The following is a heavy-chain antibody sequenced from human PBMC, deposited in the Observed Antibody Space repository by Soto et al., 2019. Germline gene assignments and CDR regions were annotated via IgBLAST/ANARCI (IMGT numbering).Heavy chain of an antibody. V-gene: IGHV1-69*12. CDR2: IIPIFGTA. CDR3: ASHSSLRGYCISTSCYGYYYGMDV. CDR1: GGTFSSYA. D-gene: IGHD2-2*01. J-gene: IGHJ6*02. Sequence: QVQLVQSGAEVKKPGSSVKVSCKASGGTFSSYAISWVRQAPGQGLEWMGGIIPIFGTADYAQKFQGRVTVTGDESTRTAYMELSSLRSEDTAVYYCASHSSLRGYCISTSCYGYYYGMDVWGQGTTVTVSS.